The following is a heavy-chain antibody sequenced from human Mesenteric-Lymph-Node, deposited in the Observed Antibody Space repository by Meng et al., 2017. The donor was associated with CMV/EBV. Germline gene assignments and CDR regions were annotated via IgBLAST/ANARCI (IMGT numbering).Heavy chain of an antibody. V-gene: IGHV3-21*01. CDR2: ISSSSSYI. CDR3: ARLTGYQLLYYFDY. CDR1: GFTFSSYS. J-gene: IGHJ4*02. Sequence: GGSLRLSCAASGFTFSSYSMNWVRQAPGKGLEWVSSISSSSSYIYYADSVKGRFTISRDNAKNTLYLQMNSLRAEDTAVYYCARLTGYQLLYYFDYWGQGTLVTVSS. D-gene: IGHD2-2*01.